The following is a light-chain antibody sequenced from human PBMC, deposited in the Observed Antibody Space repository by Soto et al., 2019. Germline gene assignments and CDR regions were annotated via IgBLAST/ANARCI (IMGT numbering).Light chain of an antibody. CDR2: GNI. CDR1: SSNIGTGYD. V-gene: IGLV1-40*01. CDR3: QSYDSSLSGSRV. J-gene: IGLJ2*01. Sequence: QSVLTQPPSVSGAPGQRVTISCTGSSSNIGTGYDVHWYQQLPGTAPKLLIYGNINRPSWVPDRFSGSKSGTSASLAITGLQAEDEADYYCQSYDSSLSGSRVFGGGTKLTVL.